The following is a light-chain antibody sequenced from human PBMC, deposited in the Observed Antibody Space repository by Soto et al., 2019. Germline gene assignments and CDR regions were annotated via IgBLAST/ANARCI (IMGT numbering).Light chain of an antibody. Sequence: IQLTQSPSFLSPYIGESVTITCRASQVISTSLAWYQVKPGKAPKLLIYAASTLESGVPSRFSATVSGTEFSLTITSLQPEDFATYYCQQLFDSPITFGQGTLLEIK. CDR2: AAS. CDR1: QVISTS. CDR3: QQLFDSPIT. J-gene: IGKJ5*01. V-gene: IGKV1-9*01.